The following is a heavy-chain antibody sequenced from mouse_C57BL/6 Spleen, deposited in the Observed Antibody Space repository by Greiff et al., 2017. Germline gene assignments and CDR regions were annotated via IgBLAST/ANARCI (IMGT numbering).Heavy chain of an antibody. J-gene: IGHJ1*03. CDR3: ASPLHYDGSRTGYFDV. D-gene: IGHD1-1*01. CDR2: INPSTGGT. V-gene: IGHV1-42*01. CDR1: GYSFTGYY. Sequence: VQLKESGPELVKPGASVKISCKASGYSFTGYYMNWVKQSPEKSLEWIGEINPSTGGTTYNQKFKAKATLTVDKSSSTAYMQLKSLTSEDSAVYYCASPLHYDGSRTGYFDVWGTGTTVTVSS.